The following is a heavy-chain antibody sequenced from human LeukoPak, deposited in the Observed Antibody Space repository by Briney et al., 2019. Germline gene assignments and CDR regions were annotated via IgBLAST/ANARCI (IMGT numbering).Heavy chain of an antibody. V-gene: IGHV4-61*01. CDR3: ARGMYSSGLGPGWFDP. Sequence: SETLSLTCTVSGGSISSGSYYWSWIRRPPGKGLEWIGYIYYSGSTNYNPSLKSRVTISVDTSKNQFSLKLSSVTAADTAVYYCARGMYSSGLGPGWFDPWGQGTLVTVSS. J-gene: IGHJ5*02. CDR2: IYYSGST. CDR1: GGSISSGSYY. D-gene: IGHD6-19*01.